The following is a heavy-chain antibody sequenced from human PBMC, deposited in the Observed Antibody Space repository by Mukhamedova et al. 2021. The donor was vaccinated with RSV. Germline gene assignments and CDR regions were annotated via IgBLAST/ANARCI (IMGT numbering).Heavy chain of an antibody. J-gene: IGHJ4*02. CDR1: Y. V-gene: IGHV3-53*05. Sequence: YMNWVRQAPGKGLEWVSLINSDGETQYADSVKGRFTISRDASKNTVDLQMNSLRAEDTAVYFCARDVAGASRSWVIFDLWGQG. CDR3: ARDVAGASRSWVIFDL. CDR2: INSDGET. D-gene: IGHD6-13*01.